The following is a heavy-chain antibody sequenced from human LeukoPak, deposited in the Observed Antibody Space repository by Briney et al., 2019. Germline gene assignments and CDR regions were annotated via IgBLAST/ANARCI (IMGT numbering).Heavy chain of an antibody. J-gene: IGHJ6*02. D-gene: IGHD1-26*01. CDR3: ARLGSTSGMDA. V-gene: IGHV3-48*01. Sequence: SVKGRFTISRDNAKNSLYLQMSSLRAEDTAVYYCARLGSTSGMDAWGQGTTVTVSS.